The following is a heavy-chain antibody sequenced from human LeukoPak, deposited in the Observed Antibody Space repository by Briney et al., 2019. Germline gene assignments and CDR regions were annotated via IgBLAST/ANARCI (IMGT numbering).Heavy chain of an antibody. Sequence: PSETLSLTCTVSGGSISSSSYYWGWIRQHPGKGLEWIGYIYYSGSTYYNPSLKSRVTISVDTSKNQFSLKLSSVTAADTAVYYCGSSGYYRGYFQHWGQGTLVTVSS. V-gene: IGHV4-31*03. J-gene: IGHJ1*01. D-gene: IGHD3-22*01. CDR1: GGSISSSSYY. CDR2: IYYSGST. CDR3: GSSGYYRGYFQH.